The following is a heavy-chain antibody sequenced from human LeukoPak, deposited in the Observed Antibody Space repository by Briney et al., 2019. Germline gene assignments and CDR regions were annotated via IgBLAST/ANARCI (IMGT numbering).Heavy chain of an antibody. J-gene: IGHJ3*02. D-gene: IGHD1-26*01. V-gene: IGHV3-30*02. CDR3: AKHETKYSGSYYGAFDI. Sequence: PGGSLRLSCAASGFTFSSYGMHWVRQAPGKGLEWVAVIWYDGSNKYYADSVKGRFTISRDNSKNTLYLQMNSLRAEDTAVYYCAKHETKYSGSYYGAFDIWGQGTMVTVSS. CDR1: GFTFSSYG. CDR2: IWYDGSNK.